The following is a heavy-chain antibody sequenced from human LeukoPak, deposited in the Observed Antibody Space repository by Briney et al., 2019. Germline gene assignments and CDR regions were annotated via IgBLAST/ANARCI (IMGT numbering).Heavy chain of an antibody. J-gene: IGHJ6*02. CDR3: ARSSGWYHYYYYGMDV. Sequence: GGSLRFSCAASGFTVSSNYMGWVRQAPGKGLEWVSVIYSGGSTYYADSVKGRFTISRDNSKNTLYLQMNSLRAEDTAVYYCARSSGWYHYYYYGMDVWGQGTTVTVSS. D-gene: IGHD6-19*01. CDR1: GFTVSSNY. V-gene: IGHV3-53*01. CDR2: IYSGGST.